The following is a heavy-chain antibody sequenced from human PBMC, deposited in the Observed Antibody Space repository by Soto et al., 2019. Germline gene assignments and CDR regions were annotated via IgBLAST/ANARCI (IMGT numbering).Heavy chain of an antibody. CDR3: AREAIAAAGTNNVFDY. CDR2: IIPIFGTA. Sequence: SVKVSCKASGGTFSSYAISWVRQAPGQGLEWMGGIIPIFGTANYAQKFQGRVTITADESTSTAYMELSSLRSEDTAVYYCAREAIAAAGTNNVFDYWGQGTLVTVSS. D-gene: IGHD6-13*01. CDR1: GGTFSSYA. V-gene: IGHV1-69*13. J-gene: IGHJ4*02.